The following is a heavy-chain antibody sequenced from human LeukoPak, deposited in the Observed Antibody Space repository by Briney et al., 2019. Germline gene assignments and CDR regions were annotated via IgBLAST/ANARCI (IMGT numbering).Heavy chain of an antibody. D-gene: IGHD1-26*01. CDR2: ISSSGSYT. Sequence: GGSLGLSCAASGFTFSDYYMSWIRQAPGKGLEWVSYISSSGSYTIYADSVKGRFTISRDNAKNSLYLQMNSLRAEDTAVYYCARLKYGSPQHWGQGTLVTVSS. CDR3: ARLKYGSPQH. V-gene: IGHV3-11*06. J-gene: IGHJ1*01. CDR1: GFTFSDYY.